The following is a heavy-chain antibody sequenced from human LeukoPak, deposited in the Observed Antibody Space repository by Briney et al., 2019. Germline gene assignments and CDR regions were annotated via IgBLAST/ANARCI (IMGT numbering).Heavy chain of an antibody. V-gene: IGHV3-30*18. CDR3: AKDRATPRSRTPSYYFDY. Sequence: PGGSLRLSCAASGFTFSSYGMHWVRQAPGKGLEWVAVVSYDGSNQYYADSVKGRFTISRDNSKNTLYLQMNSLRGEDTAVYYCAKDRATPRSRTPSYYFDYWGQGSLVTVSS. J-gene: IGHJ4*02. CDR1: GFTFSSYG. CDR2: VSYDGSNQ.